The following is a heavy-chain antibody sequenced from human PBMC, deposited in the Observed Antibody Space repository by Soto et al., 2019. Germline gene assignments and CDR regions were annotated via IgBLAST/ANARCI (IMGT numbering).Heavy chain of an antibody. V-gene: IGHV1-69*02. J-gene: IGHJ4*02. D-gene: IGHD4-17*01. CDR1: GGTFSSYT. Sequence: QVQLVQSGAEVKKPGSSVKVSCKASGGTFSSYTISWVRQAPGQGLEWMGRIIPILGIANYAQKFQGRVTITADKSTSTVYMELSSLRSEDTAVYYCARGAVTTPFDYWGQGTLVTVSS. CDR3: ARGAVTTPFDY. CDR2: IIPILGIA.